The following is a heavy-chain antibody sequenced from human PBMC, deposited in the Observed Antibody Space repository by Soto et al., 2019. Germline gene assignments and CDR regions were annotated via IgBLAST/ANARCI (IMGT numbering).Heavy chain of an antibody. CDR3: TRGYYDSSGHYET. CDR2: IRTKTNSYAT. D-gene: IGHD3-22*01. J-gene: IGHJ4*02. V-gene: IGHV3-73*01. CDR1: GFTFSGSA. Sequence: GSLRLSCAASGFTFSGSAMHWVRQASGKGLEWVGRIRTKTNSYATGYAASVKGKFTISRDDSKNTAYLQMNSLETEDTAVYYCTRGYYDSSGHYETWGQGTLVTVSS.